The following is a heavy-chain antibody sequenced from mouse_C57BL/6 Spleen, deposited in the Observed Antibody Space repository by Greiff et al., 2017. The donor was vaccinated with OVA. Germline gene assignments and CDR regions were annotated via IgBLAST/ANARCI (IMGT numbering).Heavy chain of an antibody. CDR2: IDPEDGDT. V-gene: IGHV14-1*01. CDR3: TPIYYDYERFAY. J-gene: IGHJ3*01. D-gene: IGHD2-4*01. Sequence: DVQLQESGAELVRPGASVKLSCTASGFNIKDYYMHWVKQRPEQGLEWIGRIDPEDGDTEYAPKFQGKATMTADTSSNTAYLQLSSLTSEDTAVYYCTPIYYDYERFAYWGQGTLVTVSA. CDR1: GFNIKDYY.